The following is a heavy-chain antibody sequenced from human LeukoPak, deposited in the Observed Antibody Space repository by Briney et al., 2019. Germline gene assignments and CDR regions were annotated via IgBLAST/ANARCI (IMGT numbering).Heavy chain of an antibody. CDR3: ARGFSSSWYAVGY. D-gene: IGHD6-13*01. J-gene: IGHJ4*02. V-gene: IGHV3-33*01. CDR2: IWYDGSNK. Sequence: GRSPRLSCAASGFTFSSYGMHWVRQAPGKGLEWVAVIWYDGSNKYYADSVKGRFTISRDNSKNTLYLQMNSLRAEDTAVYYCARGFSSSWYAVGYWGQGTLVTVSS. CDR1: GFTFSSYG.